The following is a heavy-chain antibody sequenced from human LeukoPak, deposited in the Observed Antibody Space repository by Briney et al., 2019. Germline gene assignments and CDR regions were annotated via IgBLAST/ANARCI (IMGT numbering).Heavy chain of an antibody. D-gene: IGHD6-19*01. CDR3: AKDLSGSGWLNWFDP. CDR1: GFTFSSYA. Sequence: GGSLRLSCAASGFTFSSYAMGWVRQAPGKGLEWVSAISGSGGSTYYADSVKGRFTISRDNSKNTLYLQMNSLRAEDTAVYYCAKDLSGSGWLNWFDPWGQGTLVTVSS. J-gene: IGHJ5*02. CDR2: ISGSGGST. V-gene: IGHV3-23*01.